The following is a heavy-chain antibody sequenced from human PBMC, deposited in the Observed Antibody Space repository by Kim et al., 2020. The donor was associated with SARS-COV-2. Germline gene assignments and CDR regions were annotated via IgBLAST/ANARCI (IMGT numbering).Heavy chain of an antibody. Sequence: AQKFRGRVTITADESTSTAYMELSSLRSEDTAVYYCAREPYSGSYYYFDYWGQGTLVTVSS. CDR3: AREPYSGSYYYFDY. V-gene: IGHV1-69*01. J-gene: IGHJ4*02. D-gene: IGHD1-26*01.